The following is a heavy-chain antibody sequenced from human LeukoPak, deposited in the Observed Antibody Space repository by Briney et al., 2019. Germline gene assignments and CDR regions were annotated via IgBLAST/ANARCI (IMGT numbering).Heavy chain of an antibody. J-gene: IGHJ4*02. D-gene: IGHD1-26*01. V-gene: IGHV1-18*01. CDR2: ISAYNGNT. CDR1: GYIFSDYG. Sequence: GASVKVSCKASGYIFSDYGIGWVRQAPGQGLEWMGWISAYNGNTNYVQNLQGRVTMTTDTSTSTAYMELKSLRSDDTAVYYCARRGSYFDPWGQGTLVTVSS. CDR3: ARRGSYFDP.